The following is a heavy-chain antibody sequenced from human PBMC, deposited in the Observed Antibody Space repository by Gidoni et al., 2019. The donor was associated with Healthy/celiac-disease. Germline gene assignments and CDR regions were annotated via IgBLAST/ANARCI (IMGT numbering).Heavy chain of an antibody. V-gene: IGHV1-69*01. CDR1: GGTFSSYA. Sequence: QVQLVQSGAEVKKPGSSVKVSCKASGGTFSSYAISWVRQAPGQGLEWMGGIIPIFGTANYAQKFQGRVTITADESTSTAYMELSSLRSEDTAVYYCAREGRSRSQKYYYYYGMDVWGQGTTVTVSS. CDR2: IIPIFGTA. J-gene: IGHJ6*02. D-gene: IGHD3-3*01. CDR3: AREGRSRSQKYYYYYGMDV.